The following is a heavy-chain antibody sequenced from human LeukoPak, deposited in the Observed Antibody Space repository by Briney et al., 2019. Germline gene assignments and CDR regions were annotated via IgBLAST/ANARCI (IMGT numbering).Heavy chain of an antibody. Sequence: PGRSLRLSCAASAFSFSRFGMHWVRQAPGKGLEWVAVISYDGSNKYYADSVKGRFTISRDNSKNTLYPQMNSLRAEDTAVYYCAKGGWYGWGQGTLVTVSS. CDR1: AFSFSRFG. D-gene: IGHD6-19*01. J-gene: IGHJ4*02. CDR3: AKGGWYG. CDR2: ISYDGSNK. V-gene: IGHV3-30*18.